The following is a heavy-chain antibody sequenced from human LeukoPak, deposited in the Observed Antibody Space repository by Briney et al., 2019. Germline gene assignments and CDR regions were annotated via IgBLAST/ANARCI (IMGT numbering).Heavy chain of an antibody. CDR3: ARDLFSGSYNGEDY. D-gene: IGHD3-10*01. V-gene: IGHV3-7*01. CDR1: GFTLTAYW. J-gene: IGHJ4*02. Sequence: GGSLRLSCAASGFTLTAYWMSWVRQAPGKGLEWVANINQGGSVTYYVDSVKGRFTISTDNAKNSLYLQMNSLRVEDTAIYYCARDLFSGSYNGEDYWGQGTLVTVPS. CDR2: INQGGSVT.